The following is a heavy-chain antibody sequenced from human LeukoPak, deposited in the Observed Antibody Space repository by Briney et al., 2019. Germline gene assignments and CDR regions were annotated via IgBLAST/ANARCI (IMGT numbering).Heavy chain of an antibody. D-gene: IGHD6-19*01. CDR1: GGSIGSYY. V-gene: IGHV4-59*01. Sequence: ASETLSLTCSVSGGSIGSYYWSWIRQPPGKGLEWIGYIYSSGSTNYKTSLKSRVTISVDTSKNQFSLKLSSVTAADTAVYYCARSGGYSSPQNYWGQGTLVTVSS. CDR3: ARSGGYSSPQNY. CDR2: IYSSGST. J-gene: IGHJ4*02.